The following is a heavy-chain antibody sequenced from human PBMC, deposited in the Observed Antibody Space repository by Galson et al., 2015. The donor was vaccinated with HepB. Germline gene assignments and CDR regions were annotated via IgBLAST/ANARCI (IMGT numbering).Heavy chain of an antibody. Sequence: SLRLSCAASGFTFSDYYMSWIRQAPGRGLEWVSYISSSGSTIYYADSVKGRFTISRDNAKNSLYLQMNSLRAEDTAVYYCARESKYGSGSLDWFDPWGQGTLVTVSS. V-gene: IGHV3-11*01. CDR3: ARESKYGSGSLDWFDP. CDR2: ISSSGSTI. D-gene: IGHD3-10*01. CDR1: GFTFSDYY. J-gene: IGHJ5*02.